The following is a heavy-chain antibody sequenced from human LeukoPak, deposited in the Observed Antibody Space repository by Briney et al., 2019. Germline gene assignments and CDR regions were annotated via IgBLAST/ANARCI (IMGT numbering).Heavy chain of an antibody. Sequence: PGGSLRLSCAASGFTFSSYSMNWVRQAPGKGLEWVSYISSSSSTIYYADSVKGRFTISRDNAKNSLYLQMNSLRAEDTAVYYCARDLEKSYYYDSSGVNWFDPWGQGTLVTVSS. CDR2: ISSSSSTI. CDR3: ARDLEKSYYYDSSGVNWFDP. V-gene: IGHV3-48*04. J-gene: IGHJ5*02. CDR1: GFTFSSYS. D-gene: IGHD3-22*01.